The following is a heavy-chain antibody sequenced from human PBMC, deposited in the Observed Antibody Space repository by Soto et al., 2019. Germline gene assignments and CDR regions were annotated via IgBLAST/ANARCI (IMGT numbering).Heavy chain of an antibody. D-gene: IGHD5-18*01. CDR2: INHSGST. CDR1: GVSFSGYY. J-gene: IGHJ4*02. Sequence: QVQLQQWGAGLLKPSETLSLTCAVYGVSFSGYYWSWIRQPPGKGLEWIGEINHSGSTNYNPSLKSRVPISVDTSKNQFALKLSSVTAADTAVYYCARGRSYGYLSFFDYWGPGTLGTVSS. V-gene: IGHV4-34*01. CDR3: ARGRSYGYLSFFDY.